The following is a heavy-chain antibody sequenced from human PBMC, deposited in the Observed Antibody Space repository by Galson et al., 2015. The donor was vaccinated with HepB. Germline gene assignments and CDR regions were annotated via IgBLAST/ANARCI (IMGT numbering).Heavy chain of an antibody. D-gene: IGHD3-22*01. CDR2: ISSSSSYT. CDR3: ARLRGAYYYDHDAFDI. J-gene: IGHJ3*02. V-gene: IGHV3-11*03. CDR1: GFTFSDYY. Sequence: SLRLSCAASGFTFSDYYMSWIRQAPGKGLEWVSYISSSSSYTNYADSEKGRFTITRDNAKNSLYLKMNSLRAEDTAVYYCARLRGAYYYDHDAFDIWGQGTMVTVSS.